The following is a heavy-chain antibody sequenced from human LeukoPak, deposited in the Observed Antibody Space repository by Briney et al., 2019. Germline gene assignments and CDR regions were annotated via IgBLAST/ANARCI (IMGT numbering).Heavy chain of an antibody. CDR2: ISYDGSNK. CDR3: AKPYYYGSRSYMDY. D-gene: IGHD3-10*01. Sequence: PGGSLRLSCAASGFTFSNYAMHWVRQAPGKGLEWVAVISYDGSNKYYADSVKGRFTISRDNSKNMLYLQMNSLRAEDTAVYYCAKPYYYGSRSYMDYWGQGTLVTVSS. J-gene: IGHJ4*02. CDR1: GFTFSNYA. V-gene: IGHV3-30-3*02.